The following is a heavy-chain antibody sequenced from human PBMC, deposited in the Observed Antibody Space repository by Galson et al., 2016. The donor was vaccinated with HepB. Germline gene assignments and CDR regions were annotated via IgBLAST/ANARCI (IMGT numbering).Heavy chain of an antibody. V-gene: IGHV4-39*02. CDR1: GDSITSSNFY. D-gene: IGHD6-13*01. J-gene: IGHJ5*02. Sequence: SETLSLTCSVSGDSITSSNFYWAWVRQPPGKGLEWIGSVHSTGTTWYSPSLQSRVSISVDRSKNHFSVKLNSMTAADTAVYYCARRGAAGGLGWFDPWSQGTLVTVAS. CDR3: ARRGAAGGLGWFDP. CDR2: VHSTGTT.